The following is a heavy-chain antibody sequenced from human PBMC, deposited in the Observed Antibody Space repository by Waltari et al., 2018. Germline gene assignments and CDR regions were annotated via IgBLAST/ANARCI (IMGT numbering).Heavy chain of an antibody. CDR1: GGTFSSYA. D-gene: IGHD3-9*01. J-gene: IGHJ6*02. Sequence: QVQLVQSGAEVKKPGSSVKVSCKASGGTFSSYAISWVRQAPGQGLEWMGGINAGNGNTKYSQKFQGRVTITRDTSASTAYMELSSLRSEDTAVYYCAREVRYFDWLLGYYGMDVWGQGTTVTVSS. V-gene: IGHV1-3*01. CDR3: AREVRYFDWLLGYYGMDV. CDR2: INAGNGNT.